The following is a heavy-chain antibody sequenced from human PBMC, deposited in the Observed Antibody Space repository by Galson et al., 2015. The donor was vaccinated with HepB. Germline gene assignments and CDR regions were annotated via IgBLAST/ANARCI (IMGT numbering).Heavy chain of an antibody. D-gene: IGHD3-22*01. V-gene: IGHV4-39*01. CDR1: GDSISSQSYY. CDR2: IDYSGSA. Sequence: LSLTCTVSGDSISSQSYYWGWIRQPPGKGLEWIGSIDYSGSAYYNPSLESRVTISVDTSKNQFSLKLSSVTAADTAVYYCARHVSFYYDSSGGSYFDYWGQGTLVTVSS. CDR3: ARHVSFYYDSSGGSYFDY. J-gene: IGHJ4*02.